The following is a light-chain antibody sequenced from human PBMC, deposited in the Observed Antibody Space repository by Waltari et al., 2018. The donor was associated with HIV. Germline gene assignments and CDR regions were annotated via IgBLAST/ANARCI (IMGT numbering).Light chain of an antibody. CDR3: SSVANSVTLSVL. J-gene: IGLJ3*02. V-gene: IGLV2-14*01. CDR1: SSDIGYYNY. Sequence: QFALTQPASVSGSPGQSITISCSGTSSDIGYYNYVSWYQQHPGKAPKLMIYEVSNRPSAISNLFSGSKSGNTASLTISALQAEDEADYFCSSVANSVTLSVLFGGGTKLTVL. CDR2: EVS.